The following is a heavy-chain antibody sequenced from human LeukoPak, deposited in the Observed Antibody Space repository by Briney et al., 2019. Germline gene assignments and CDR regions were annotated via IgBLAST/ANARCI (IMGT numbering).Heavy chain of an antibody. D-gene: IGHD3-9*01. CDR2: INPNSGGT. J-gene: IGHJ4*02. V-gene: IGHV1-2*02. CDR3: ARDHYDILTGYYPDY. Sequence: ASVKVSCKASGYTFTGYYMHWVRQAPGQGLEWMGWINPNSGGTNYAQKFQGRVTMTRDTSISTAYMELSRLRSDDTAVYYCARDHYDILTGYYPDYWGQGTLVTVSS. CDR1: GYTFTGYY.